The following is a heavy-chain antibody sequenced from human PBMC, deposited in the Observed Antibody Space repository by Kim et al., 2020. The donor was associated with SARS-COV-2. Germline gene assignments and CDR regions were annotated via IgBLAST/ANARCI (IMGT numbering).Heavy chain of an antibody. Sequence: ASVKVSCKASGYTFTGYYMHWVRQAPGQGLEWMGWINPNSGGTNYAQKFQGRVTMTRDTSISTAYMELSRLRSDDTAVYYCARDGLRYCSGGSCPPFDPWGQGTLVTVSS. CDR3: ARDGLRYCSGGSCPPFDP. CDR1: GYTFTGYY. CDR2: INPNSGGT. V-gene: IGHV1-2*02. D-gene: IGHD2-15*01. J-gene: IGHJ5*02.